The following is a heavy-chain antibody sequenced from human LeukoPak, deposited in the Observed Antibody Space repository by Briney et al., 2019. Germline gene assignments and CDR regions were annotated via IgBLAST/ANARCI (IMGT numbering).Heavy chain of an antibody. D-gene: IGHD3-10*01. CDR1: GGSISSGGYY. CDR2: VYYSGST. V-gene: IGHV4-39*01. Sequence: PSETLSLTCTVSGGSISSGGYYWSWIRQHPGKGLEWIGSVYYSGSTYYNPSLKSRVTISVDTSKNQFSLKLSSVTAADTAVYYCARAGLETYYGKSHFDYWGQGTLVTVSS. CDR3: ARAGLETYYGKSHFDY. J-gene: IGHJ4*02.